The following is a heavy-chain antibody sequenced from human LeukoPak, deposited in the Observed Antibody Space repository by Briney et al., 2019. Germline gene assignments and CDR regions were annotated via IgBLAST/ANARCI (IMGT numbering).Heavy chain of an antibody. Sequence: GGSLRLSCAASGFTVSSNYMSWVRQAPGKGLEWVSVIYSGGSTYYADSVKGRFTISRDNSKNTLYLQMNSLRAEDTAVYYCARNGYYYDSSGPYYFDYWGQGTLVTVSS. CDR3: ARNGYYYDSSGPYYFDY. J-gene: IGHJ4*02. CDR1: GFTVSSNY. CDR2: IYSGGST. D-gene: IGHD3-22*01. V-gene: IGHV3-53*01.